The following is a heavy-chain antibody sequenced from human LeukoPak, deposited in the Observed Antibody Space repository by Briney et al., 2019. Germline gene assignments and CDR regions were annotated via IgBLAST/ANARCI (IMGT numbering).Heavy chain of an antibody. J-gene: IGHJ4*02. V-gene: IGHV3-7*01. Sequence: GGSLGLSCAASGFTFSSYEMNWVRQAPGKGLEWVGNINQEGSERNHGDSVNGRFTISRDNAENSLYLQMNSLRAEDTAVYYCARIIGAFGTYRYDSWGQGTLVSVSS. D-gene: IGHD3-16*02. CDR3: ARIIGAFGTYRYDS. CDR1: GFTFSSYE. CDR2: INQEGSER.